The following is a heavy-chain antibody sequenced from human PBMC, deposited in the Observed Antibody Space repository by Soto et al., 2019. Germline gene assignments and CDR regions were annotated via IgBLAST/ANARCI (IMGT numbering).Heavy chain of an antibody. CDR1: GFTFDDYA. Sequence: GGSLRLPCGACGFTFDDYAKHWVRQAPGKGLEWVSGISWNSGSIGYADSVKGRFTISRDNAKNSLYLQMNSLRAEDTALYYCAKYIWSVNNIFHYYYYLDVWGKGSTVTVSS. V-gene: IGHV3-9*01. CDR2: ISWNSGSI. CDR3: AKYIWSVNNIFHYYYYLDV. D-gene: IGHD3-10*01. J-gene: IGHJ6*03.